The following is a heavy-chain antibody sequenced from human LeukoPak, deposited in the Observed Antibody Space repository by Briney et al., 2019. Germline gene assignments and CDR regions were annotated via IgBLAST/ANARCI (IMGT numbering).Heavy chain of an antibody. J-gene: IGHJ4*02. V-gene: IGHV4-39*01. CDR3: ARHGPTRKQWLVGYYFDY. D-gene: IGHD6-19*01. CDR2: YTGST. CDR1: GGSISSSTYY. Sequence: SETLSLTCTVSGGSISSSTYYWGWIRQPPGKGLEWIGSYTGSTDYNPSLKSRVAISVDASKSQISLRLSSVTAADTAVYYCARHGPTRKQWLVGYYFDYWGEGTLVTVSS.